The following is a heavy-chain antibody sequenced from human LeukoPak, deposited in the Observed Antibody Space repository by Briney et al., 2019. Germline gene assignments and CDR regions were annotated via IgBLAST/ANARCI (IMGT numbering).Heavy chain of an antibody. V-gene: IGHV4-59*08. Sequence: SETLSLTCTVSGGSISSYYWSWIRQPPGKGLEWIGYIYYSGSTYYNPSLKSRVTISVGTSKNQFSLKLSSVTAADTAVYYCARFSQNHQRFDYWGQGTLVTVSS. CDR2: IYYSGST. D-gene: IGHD2/OR15-2a*01. CDR3: ARFSQNHQRFDY. CDR1: GGSISSYY. J-gene: IGHJ4*02.